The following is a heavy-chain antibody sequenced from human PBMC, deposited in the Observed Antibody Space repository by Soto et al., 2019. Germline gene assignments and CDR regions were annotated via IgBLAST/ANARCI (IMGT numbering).Heavy chain of an antibody. V-gene: IGHV3-30-3*01. CDR3: ARGYDFSFDS. D-gene: IGHD3-3*01. CDR2: ISYDGSNK. CDR1: GFTFSSYA. J-gene: IGHJ4*02. Sequence: PGGSLRLSCAASGFTFSSYAMHWVRQAPGKGLEWVAVISYDGSNKYYADSVKGRFTISRDNSKNSLYLQMNSLRAEDTAVYYCARGYDFSFDSWGQGIRVTVSS.